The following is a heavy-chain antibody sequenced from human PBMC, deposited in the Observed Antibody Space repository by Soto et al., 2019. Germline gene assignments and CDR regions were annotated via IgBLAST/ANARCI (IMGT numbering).Heavy chain of an antibody. D-gene: IGHD2-8*01. CDR2: IHPHSGAT. J-gene: IGHJ5*02. CDR3: VRERVGPTYGGFDP. V-gene: IGHV1-2*04. Sequence: QVQLVQSGAEVKKPGASVKVSCEATGYTFTGNYLHWVRQAPGQGLEWMGWIHPHSGATKYAQKFQGWVTMTRDTSISTAYLDLSSLKSNDTAVYYCVRERVGPTYGGFDPWGQGTLVTVSS. CDR1: GYTFTGNY.